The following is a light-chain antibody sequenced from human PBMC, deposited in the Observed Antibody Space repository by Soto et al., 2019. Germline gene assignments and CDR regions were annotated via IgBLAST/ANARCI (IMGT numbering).Light chain of an antibody. Sequence: EIVLTQSPGTLSLSPGERATLSCRASQSVSSSYLAWYQQKPGQAPRLLIYGASSRATGIPDRFSGSGSGTDFTLTISILEPEDFAVYYCKQYGSSPMYTFGQGTKMEIK. V-gene: IGKV3-20*01. CDR2: GAS. J-gene: IGKJ2*01. CDR3: KQYGSSPMYT. CDR1: QSVSSSY.